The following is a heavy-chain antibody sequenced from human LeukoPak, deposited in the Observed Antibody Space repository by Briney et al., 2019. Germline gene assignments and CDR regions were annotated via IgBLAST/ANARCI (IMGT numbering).Heavy chain of an antibody. CDR1: GYTFTDYY. D-gene: IGHD3-22*01. CDR2: INPSSGGT. J-gene: IGHJ3*02. V-gene: IGHV1-2*02. Sequence: ASVKVSCKASGYTFTDYYMHWVRQAPGQGLEWMGWINPSSGGTNYAQNFQGRVTMTRDTSISTAYMELSSLRSDDTAVFYCARLPPRMYYYDSSGIVGAFDIWGQGTMVTVSS. CDR3: ARLPPRMYYYDSSGIVGAFDI.